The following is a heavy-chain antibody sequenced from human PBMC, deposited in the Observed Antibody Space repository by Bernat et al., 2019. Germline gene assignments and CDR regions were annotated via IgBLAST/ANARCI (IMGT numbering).Heavy chain of an antibody. Sequence: EVQLWESGGGSVQPGGSLRLSCGVPGFILSDYLMNWVRQAPGKGLEWVTGMSGNGGTTCSADSVKSWFTISRDNSKNTLYLQMNSLRVEDTAVYYCAKDGFGTVDYWGQGTLVTVSS. CDR2: MSGNGGTT. D-gene: IGHD6-13*01. J-gene: IGHJ4*02. V-gene: IGHV3-23*01. CDR3: AKDGFGTVDY. CDR1: GFILSDYL.